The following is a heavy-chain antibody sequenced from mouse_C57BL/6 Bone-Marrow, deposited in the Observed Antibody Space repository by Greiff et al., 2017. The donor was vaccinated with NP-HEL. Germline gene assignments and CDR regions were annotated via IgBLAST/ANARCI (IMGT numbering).Heavy chain of an antibody. Sequence: VQLQQPGAELVKPGASVKLSCKASGYTFTSYWMHWVKQRPGQGLEWIGMIHPNSGSTNYNEKFKSKATLTVDKSSSTAYMQLSSLTSEDSAVYYCARGRWLVYYAMDYWCQGTSVTVSS. CDR2: IHPNSGST. V-gene: IGHV1-64*01. J-gene: IGHJ4*01. CDR3: ARGRWLVYYAMDY. D-gene: IGHD1-1*02. CDR1: GYTFTSYW.